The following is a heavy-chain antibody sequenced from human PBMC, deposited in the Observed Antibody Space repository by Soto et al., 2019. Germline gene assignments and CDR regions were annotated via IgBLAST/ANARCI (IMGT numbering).Heavy chain of an antibody. V-gene: IGHV3-9*01. CDR3: VRSKGGYSYGTPFDY. J-gene: IGHJ4*02. D-gene: IGHD5-18*01. Sequence: EVQLEESGGAVVQPGRSLRLSCAASGFTFDDYAMYWVRQVLGKGLEWVSSISWNSGNIGYADSVKGRFTTSRDNAENSLYLQMNSLRPEDTALYYCVRSKGGYSYGTPFDYWGQGTLVTVSS. CDR2: ISWNSGNI. CDR1: GFTFDDYA.